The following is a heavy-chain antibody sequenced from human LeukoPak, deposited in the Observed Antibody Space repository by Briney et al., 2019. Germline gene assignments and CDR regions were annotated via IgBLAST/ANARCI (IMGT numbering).Heavy chain of an antibody. CDR3: ARGGPAAGRFDY. CDR2: ISGSGDTT. Sequence: PGGSLRLSCAASGFTFSSYAMSWVRQAPGKGLEWVSTISGSGDTTYYADSVKGRFTISRDNSKNTLYLQMNSLRAEDTAVYYCARGGPAAGRFDYWGQGTLVTVSS. V-gene: IGHV3-23*01. CDR1: GFTFSSYA. J-gene: IGHJ4*02. D-gene: IGHD6-13*01.